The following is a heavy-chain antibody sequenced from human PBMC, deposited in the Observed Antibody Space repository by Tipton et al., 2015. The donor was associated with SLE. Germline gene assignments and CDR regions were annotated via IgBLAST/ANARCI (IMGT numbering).Heavy chain of an antibody. Sequence: GSLRLSCAASGFTFNSYSMNWVRQAPGKGLEWVSCISSSSSYIFYADSVKGRFTISRDNAKNSLYLQMKSLRAEDTAVYYCARDRSVTGTTRGFDYWGQGTLVTVSS. D-gene: IGHD1-14*01. CDR2: ISSSSSYI. J-gene: IGHJ4*02. V-gene: IGHV3-21*01. CDR3: ARDRSVTGTTRGFDY. CDR1: GFTFNSYS.